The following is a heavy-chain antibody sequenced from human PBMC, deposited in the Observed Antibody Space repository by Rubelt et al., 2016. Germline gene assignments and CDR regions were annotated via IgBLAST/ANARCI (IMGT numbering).Heavy chain of an antibody. D-gene: IGHD6-19*01. J-gene: IGHJ6*02. V-gene: IGHV1-8*01. CDR1: D. Sequence: DINWVRQATGQGLEWMGWMNPNSGNTGYAQKFQGRVTMTRNTSISTAYMELSSLRSEDTAVYYCARGKAVAGYYYYGMDVWGQGTTVTVSS. CDR2: MNPNSGNT. CDR3: ARGKAVAGYYYYGMDV.